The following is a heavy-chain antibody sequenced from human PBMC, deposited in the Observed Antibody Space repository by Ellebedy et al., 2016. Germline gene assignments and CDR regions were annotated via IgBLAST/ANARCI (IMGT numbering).Heavy chain of an antibody. J-gene: IGHJ4*02. CDR2: IWYDGSIK. Sequence: GGSLRLSCAASGFTFSNYGMHWVRQAPGKGLEWVAVIWYDGSIKYYADSVKGRFSISRDNSKNTLFLQMNSLRVEDTAVYSCARDGVGYCSDGNCYNPFDYWGQGALVTVSS. CDR1: GFTFSNYG. CDR3: ARDGVGYCSDGNCYNPFDY. D-gene: IGHD2-15*01. V-gene: IGHV3-33*01.